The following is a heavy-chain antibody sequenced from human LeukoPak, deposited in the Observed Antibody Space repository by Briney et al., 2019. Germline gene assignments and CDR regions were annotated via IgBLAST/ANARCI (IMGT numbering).Heavy chain of an antibody. CDR2: VDWSGGRT. D-gene: IGHD1-26*01. CDR3: VRSRSYYFDY. V-gene: IGHV3-20*04. Sequence: GGSLRLSCAASGFTFDDYGMSWVRQDPGRRLEWVSTVDWSGGRTSYADSVKGRFTISRDNAENSLYLQMNSLRAEDTALYFCVRSRSYYFDYWGQGTLVTVSS. J-gene: IGHJ4*02. CDR1: GFTFDDYG.